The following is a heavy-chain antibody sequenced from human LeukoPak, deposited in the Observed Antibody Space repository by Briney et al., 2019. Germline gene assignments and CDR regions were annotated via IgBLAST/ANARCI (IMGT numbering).Heavy chain of an antibody. CDR1: GYTFSSSG. CDR3: ARDLLWFGELPYYFYY. CDR2: INPNSGGT. Sequence: ASVKVSCKASGYTFSSSGISWVRQAPGQGLEWMGWINPNSGGTNYAQKFQGRVTMTRDTSISTAYTELSRLRSDDTAVYYCARDLLWFGELPYYFYYWGQGTLVTVSS. D-gene: IGHD3-10*01. V-gene: IGHV1-2*02. J-gene: IGHJ4*02.